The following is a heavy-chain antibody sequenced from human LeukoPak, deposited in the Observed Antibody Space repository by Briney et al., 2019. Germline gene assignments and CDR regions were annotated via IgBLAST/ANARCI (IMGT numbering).Heavy chain of an antibody. CDR2: ISSSGSTI. V-gene: IGHV3-48*03. CDR1: GFTFSSYE. J-gene: IGHJ3*02. D-gene: IGHD3-22*01. Sequence: PGGSLRLSCAASGFTFSSYEMNWVRQAPGKGLEWVSYISSSGSTIYYADSVKGRFTISRDNAKNSLYLQMNSLRAEDTAVYYCARDLLTYYYESSSNDAFDIWGQGTMVTVSS. CDR3: ARDLLTYYYESSSNDAFDI.